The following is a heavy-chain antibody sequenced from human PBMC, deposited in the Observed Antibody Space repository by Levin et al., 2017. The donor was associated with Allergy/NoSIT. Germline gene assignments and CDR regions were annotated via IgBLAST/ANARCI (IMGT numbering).Heavy chain of an antibody. CDR3: KTALTGDLG. CDR1: GFTFSTYS. V-gene: IGHV3-48*02. D-gene: IGHD7-27*01. Sequence: PGGSLRLSCAASGFTFSTYSMNWVRQAPGKGLEWVSYISSGGGIIYYADSVKGRFTISRDNAKNSLFLQMNSLRDEDTAVYYCKTALTGDLGWGQGTLVTVSS. J-gene: IGHJ4*02. CDR2: ISSGGGII.